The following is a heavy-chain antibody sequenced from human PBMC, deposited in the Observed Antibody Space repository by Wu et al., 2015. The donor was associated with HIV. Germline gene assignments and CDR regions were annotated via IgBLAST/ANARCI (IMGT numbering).Heavy chain of an antibody. CDR2: FIPIFGTT. Sequence: QVQLVQSGAEIKKPASSMRVSCKLSGDSFTAYSISWVRQAPSEGLEWMGRFIPIFGTTNYAPRFQDRVSITADTSANTVYLEMSGLRSEDTALYYCARGSTGFQIFDIWGQGTMIIVSS. D-gene: IGHD6-13*01. J-gene: IGHJ3*02. CDR3: ARGSTGFQIFDI. CDR1: GDSFTAYS. V-gene: IGHV1-69*08.